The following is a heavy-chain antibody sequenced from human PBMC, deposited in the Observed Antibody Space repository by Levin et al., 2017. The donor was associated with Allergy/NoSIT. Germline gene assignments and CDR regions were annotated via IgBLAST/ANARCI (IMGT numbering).Heavy chain of an antibody. D-gene: IGHD2-21*01. CDR3: ARETIAATPYNWFDT. J-gene: IGHJ5*02. CDR1: GFTFTIYD. Sequence: GASVKVSCKASGFTFTIYDIHWVRQAPGQGLEWVGRLNPNTGGTDSAQKFMGRVTMTRDTSTTTAFMELTRLRPDDTAIYFCARETIAATPYNWFDTWGQGALVTVSS. CDR2: LNPNTGGT. V-gene: IGHV1-2*06.